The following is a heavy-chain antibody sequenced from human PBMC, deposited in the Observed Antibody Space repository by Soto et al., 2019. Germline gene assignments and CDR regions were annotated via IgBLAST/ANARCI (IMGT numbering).Heavy chain of an antibody. Sequence: QVQLVQSGADVKKPGTSVKVSCKAAGYSFTNYCMYWVRQAPGQGLEWMGMINPRTGSTRYAQKFQDRVTLTRDTSTTTVYMERSTLISDDTAVYYCARDGGLLTASWHYDLWGPGTLVTVSS. CDR1: GYSFTNYC. V-gene: IGHV1-46*01. CDR2: INPRTGST. CDR3: ARDGGLLTASWHYDL. J-gene: IGHJ2*01. D-gene: IGHD2-15*01.